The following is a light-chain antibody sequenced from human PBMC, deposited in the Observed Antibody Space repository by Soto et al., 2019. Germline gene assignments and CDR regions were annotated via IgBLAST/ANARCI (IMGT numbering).Light chain of an antibody. V-gene: IGKV3-20*01. J-gene: IGKJ4*01. CDR3: QQYGSSRLT. Sequence: EIVMTQSPGTLSVSPGERATLSCRASQSVRSNLAWYQQKPGQAPRLLIYGASSRATGIPDRLSGSGSGTDLTLTISRLEPEDFAVYYCQQYGSSRLTCGGGTKVDIK. CDR1: QSVRSN. CDR2: GAS.